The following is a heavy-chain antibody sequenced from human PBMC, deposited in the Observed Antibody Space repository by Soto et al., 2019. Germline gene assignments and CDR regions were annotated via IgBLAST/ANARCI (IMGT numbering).Heavy chain of an antibody. CDR1: GGSISSSSYY. Sequence: QLQLQESGPGLVKPSETLSLTCTVSGGSISSSSYYWGWIRQPPGKGLEWIGSIYYSGSTYYNPSLKSRVTISVDTSKNQFSLKLSSVTAADTAVYYCARLLALMYTAMAIDYWGQGTLVTVSS. CDR3: ARLLALMYTAMAIDY. CDR2: IYYSGST. D-gene: IGHD5-18*01. V-gene: IGHV4-39*01. J-gene: IGHJ4*02.